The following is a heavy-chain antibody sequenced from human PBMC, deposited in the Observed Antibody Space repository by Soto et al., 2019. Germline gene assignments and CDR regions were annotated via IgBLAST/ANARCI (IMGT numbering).Heavy chain of an antibody. CDR2: VNPNNGHT. J-gene: IGHJ4*02. D-gene: IGHD3-10*01. CDR1: GYTFTSYD. Sequence: QVQLVQSGAEVKKPGASVKVSCKASGYTFTSYDINWVRQATGQGLEWMGWVNPNNGHTGNAQKFQGRVTMTRNTSISTAYMELDSLRSEDTAVYYCVRLFYYGSGSWVEWGQGTLFTVSS. V-gene: IGHV1-8*01. CDR3: VRLFYYGSGSWVE.